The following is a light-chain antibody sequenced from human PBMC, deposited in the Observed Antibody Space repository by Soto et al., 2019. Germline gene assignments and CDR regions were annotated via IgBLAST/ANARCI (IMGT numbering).Light chain of an antibody. CDR2: DAS. CDR1: HDIRNY. CDR3: QQYDNLPLT. V-gene: IGKV1-33*01. Sequence: DIQMTQSPSSLSASVGDRVTITCPASHDIRNYLNWYQQKPGQAPKLLIHDASRLQTGVPPRFSGSGSGTDCIVTISSLQPDDIATYQCQQYDNLPLTFGGGTKVEI. J-gene: IGKJ4*01.